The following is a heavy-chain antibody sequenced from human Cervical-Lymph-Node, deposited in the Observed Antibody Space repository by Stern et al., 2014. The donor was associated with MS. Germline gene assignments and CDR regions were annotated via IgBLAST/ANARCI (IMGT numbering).Heavy chain of an antibody. Sequence: QVQLVESGGGVVPPGKSLRLSCAASGLTLSNNGMHWVRQAPGTGLAWVALIGYDGINKYYADSVKGRFTISRDTSNNSLFLQMNSLRAEDTAVYYCAGGGGWTSAHWGQGTLVTVSS. CDR3: AGGGGWTSAH. CDR2: IGYDGINK. J-gene: IGHJ1*01. V-gene: IGHV3-33*01. D-gene: IGHD3-16*01. CDR1: GLTLSNNG.